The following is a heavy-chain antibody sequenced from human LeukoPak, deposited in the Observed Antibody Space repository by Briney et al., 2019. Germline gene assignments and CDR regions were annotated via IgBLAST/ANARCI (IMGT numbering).Heavy chain of an antibody. CDR2: IYYSGST. CDR3: ARGSGSSWYFYFDY. CDR1: GGSISSSSYY. Sequence: PSETLSLTCTVSGGSISSSSYYWGWIRQPPGKGLEWIGSIYYSGSTYYNPSLKSRVTISVDTPKNKFSLKLTSVTATDTAVYYCARGSGSSWYFYFDYWGQGTLVTVSS. D-gene: IGHD6-13*01. V-gene: IGHV4-39*07. J-gene: IGHJ4*02.